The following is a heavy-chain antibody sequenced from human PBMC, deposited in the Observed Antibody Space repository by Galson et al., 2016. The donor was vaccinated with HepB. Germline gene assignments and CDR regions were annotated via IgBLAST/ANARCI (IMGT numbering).Heavy chain of an antibody. V-gene: IGHV4-34*01. Sequence: SETLSLTCAVYGGSLSGFCWSWIRQPPGKGLEWIVEINHSGGTKYNPSLKNRVTISLDRSKNQFSLNLSSVTAADTAVYYCARGLRNDYWSGYYYGMDVWGHGTTVTVSS. CDR3: ARGLRNDYWSGYYYGMDV. CDR1: GGSLSGFC. CDR2: INHSGGT. D-gene: IGHD3-3*01. J-gene: IGHJ6*02.